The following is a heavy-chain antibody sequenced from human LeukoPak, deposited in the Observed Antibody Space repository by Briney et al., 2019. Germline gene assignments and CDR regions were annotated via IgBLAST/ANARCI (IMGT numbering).Heavy chain of an antibody. J-gene: IGHJ4*02. CDR3: ARHDSSGSSGTYYSVDY. CDR2: IYHGGSS. V-gene: IGHV4-38-2*01. CDR1: GYSIYSNFY. Sequence: SQSLSLTCAASGYSIYSNFYGGWSRQPPGKGLEGVGCIYHGGSSSYNPSRTSRVTTSMDTSNHQFSLKLTSVTAADTAIYYCARHDSSGSSGTYYSVDYWGQGTLVTASS. D-gene: IGHD3-10*01.